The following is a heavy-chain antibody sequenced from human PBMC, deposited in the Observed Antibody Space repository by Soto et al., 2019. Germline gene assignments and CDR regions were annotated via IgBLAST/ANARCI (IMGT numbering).Heavy chain of an antibody. J-gene: IGHJ4*02. D-gene: IGHD3-22*01. Sequence: QVQMVQSGAEVKKPGSSVKVSCKASGGTFNTYTLTWVRQAPGQGFEWMGRSIPMLGIPNYAQKFQDRLTITADKSTTTVYMELSSLKSEDTAVYYCARLSPPPPSFDHHISGDYWGQGSLVIVSS. V-gene: IGHV1-69*02. CDR1: GGTFNTYT. CDR3: ARLSPPPPSFDHHISGDY. CDR2: SIPMLGIP.